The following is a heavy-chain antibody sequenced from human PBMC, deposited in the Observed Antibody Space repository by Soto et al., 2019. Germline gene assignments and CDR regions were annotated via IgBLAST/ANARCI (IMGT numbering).Heavy chain of an antibody. Sequence: GGSLRLSCAASGFTFSSYAMSWVRQAPGKGLHWVSGISRTGGRTFYTDSVKGRFTISRDNSENTLHLQMNSLRAEDTAVYYCARRGYSSSHDYYYYYYGMDVWGQGTTVTVSS. J-gene: IGHJ6*02. CDR1: GFTFSSYA. V-gene: IGHV3-23*01. CDR2: ISRTGGRT. CDR3: ARRGYSSSHDYYYYYYGMDV. D-gene: IGHD6-6*01.